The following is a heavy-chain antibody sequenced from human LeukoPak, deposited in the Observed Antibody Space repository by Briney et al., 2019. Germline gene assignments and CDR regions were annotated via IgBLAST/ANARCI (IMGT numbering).Heavy chain of an antibody. D-gene: IGHD1-26*01. CDR3: ARSLVVGATYPYH. CDR1: GFPFSSYG. V-gene: IGHV3-48*01. CDR2: ISSSSSTL. Sequence: PGGSLRLSCAASGFPFSSYGMTWVRQAPGKGLEWVSYISSSSSTLYYADSVKGRFTMSRDNAKNSLYLQLNRLRAEDTAVYYGARSLVVGATYPYHWGQGTLVTVSS. J-gene: IGHJ5*02.